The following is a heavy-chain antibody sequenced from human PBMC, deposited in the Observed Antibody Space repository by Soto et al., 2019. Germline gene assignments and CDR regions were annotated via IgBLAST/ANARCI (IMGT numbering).Heavy chain of an antibody. V-gene: IGHV3-11*01. D-gene: IGHD1-1*01. CDR2: ISATGETT. Sequence: QVQLVESGGALVKPGGSLRLSCAASGFNFGDLYISWIRQAPGKGLEWVSFISATGETTYYADSVKGRCTITRDNAQKSSDLQMSCPRDEDTAMDYIARQPKTSRRKNDLHCCGQGTLVTVSS. J-gene: IGHJ4*02. CDR1: GFNFGDLY. CDR3: ARQPKTSRRKNDLHC.